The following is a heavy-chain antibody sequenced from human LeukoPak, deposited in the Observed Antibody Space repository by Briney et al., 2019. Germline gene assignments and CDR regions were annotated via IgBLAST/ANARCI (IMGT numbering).Heavy chain of an antibody. J-gene: IGHJ6*03. CDR1: GGSFSGYY. D-gene: IGHD5-12*01. Sequence: SETLSLTCAVYGGSFSGYYWSWIRQPPGKGLEWIGSIYYSGSTYYNPSLKSRVTISVDTSKNQFSLKLSSVTAADTAVYYCARVATISEENVYYYYYYMDVWGKGTTVTVSS. CDR2: IYYSGST. V-gene: IGHV4-34*01. CDR3: ARVATISEENVYYYYYYMDV.